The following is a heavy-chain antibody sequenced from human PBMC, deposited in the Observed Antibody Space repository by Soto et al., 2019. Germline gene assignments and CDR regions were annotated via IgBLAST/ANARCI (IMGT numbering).Heavy chain of an antibody. Sequence: EVQLVESGGGLVQPGGSLRLSCAGSGFTFSNYWMHWVRQDPEKGLVWVSTINTDGTTTQYADSVKGRFTVTRDNAKNTLYLQMNSLRVEVTAVYFCAKDLSWGQCDYWGQGTLVTVSS. J-gene: IGHJ4*02. CDR1: GFTFSNYW. CDR2: INTDGTTT. D-gene: IGHD3-16*01. CDR3: AKDLSWGQCDY. V-gene: IGHV3-74*03.